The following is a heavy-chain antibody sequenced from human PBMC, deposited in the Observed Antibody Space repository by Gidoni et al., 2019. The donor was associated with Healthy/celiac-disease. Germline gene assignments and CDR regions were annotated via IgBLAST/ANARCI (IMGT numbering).Heavy chain of an antibody. CDR2: INPSGGST. CDR1: GYTFTSYY. Sequence: QVQLVQSGAEVKKPGASVKVSCKASGYTFTSYYMHWVRQAPGQGLEWMGIINPSGGSTSYAQKFQGRVTMTRDTSTSTVYMELSSLRSEDTAVYYCARVRFPTTVTTYYYYGMDVWGQGTTVTVSS. CDR3: ARVRFPTTVTTYYYYGMDV. J-gene: IGHJ6*02. V-gene: IGHV1-46*01. D-gene: IGHD4-4*01.